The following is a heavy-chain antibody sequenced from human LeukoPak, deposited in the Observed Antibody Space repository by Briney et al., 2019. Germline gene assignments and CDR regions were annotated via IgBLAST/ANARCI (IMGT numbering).Heavy chain of an antibody. Sequence: GGSLRLSCAASGFSVRDFWMAWVRQAPGKGLEWVAHIKEDRTADYYVDSVKGRFTISKDDGKNSLHLQMNSLRVEDTAVYYCVRGRWELDYWGQGTLVTVSS. CDR2: IKEDRTAD. CDR3: VRGRWELDY. CDR1: GFSVRDFW. V-gene: IGHV3-7*01. J-gene: IGHJ4*02. D-gene: IGHD4-23*01.